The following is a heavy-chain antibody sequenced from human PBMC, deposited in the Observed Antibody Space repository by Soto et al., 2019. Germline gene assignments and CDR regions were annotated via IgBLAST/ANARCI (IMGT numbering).Heavy chain of an antibody. D-gene: IGHD1-7*01. CDR3: ATMGTPATGLYYFDN. V-gene: IGHV4-30-4*01. J-gene: IGHJ4*02. CDR2: MSYSGST. Sequence: SETLSLTCTVSGGYISSGNYYWSWIRQPPGKGLEWIGFMSYSGSTSYNASLKSRVTISVDTSKSQFSLNLSFVTAADTAVYYCATMGTPATGLYYFDNWGQGTLVTVSS. CDR1: GGYISSGNYY.